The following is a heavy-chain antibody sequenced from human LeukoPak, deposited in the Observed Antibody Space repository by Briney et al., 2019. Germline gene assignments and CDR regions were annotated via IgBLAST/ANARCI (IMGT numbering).Heavy chain of an antibody. V-gene: IGHV3-23*01. D-gene: IGHD1-1*01. J-gene: IGHJ4*02. CDR1: GFTFRSYA. CDR3: AKDGGTDDVYYFDY. Sequence: GGSLRLSCAASGFTFRSYAMSWVRQAPGRGLEWVSGIRGSGGRTYYADSVKGRFTISRDNSKNTLYLQMNSLRAEDTAIYYCAKDGGTDDVYYFDYWGQGTLVTVSS. CDR2: IRGSGGRT.